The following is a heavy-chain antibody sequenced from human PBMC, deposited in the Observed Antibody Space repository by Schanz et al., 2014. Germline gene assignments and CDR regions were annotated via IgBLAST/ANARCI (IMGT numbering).Heavy chain of an antibody. V-gene: IGHV1-46*01. CDR2: IHPSGGST. J-gene: IGHJ4*02. Sequence: QVQLVQSGAEVKKPGASVKLSCEASGYTFTSYFLHWVRQAPGKAPEWMGIIHPSGGSTNYAQQFRGRATSTRDTSTTTVYMNVSSLTSADTALYYCPRGFLASGAKTFDCWGQGTLVTVSS. CDR1: GYTFTSYF. CDR3: PRGFLASGAKTFDC.